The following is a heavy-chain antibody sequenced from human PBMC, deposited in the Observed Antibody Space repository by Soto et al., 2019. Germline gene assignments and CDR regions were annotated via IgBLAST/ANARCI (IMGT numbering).Heavy chain of an antibody. V-gene: IGHV4-59*08. CDR1: GDSISTYY. D-gene: IGHD1-26*01. Sequence: SETLSLTCAVSGDSISTYYLSWIRQPPGKRLEWIGYIYYSGSTNQNPSLNSRVTMSVDTSKKQVSLKLTSVTAADTAVYYCARHGSGSRTFDIWGQGTMVTVSS. J-gene: IGHJ3*02. CDR3: ARHGSGSRTFDI. CDR2: IYYSGST.